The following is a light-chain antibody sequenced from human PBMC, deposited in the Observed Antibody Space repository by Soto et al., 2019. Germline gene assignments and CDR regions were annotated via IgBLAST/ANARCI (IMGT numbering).Light chain of an antibody. CDR2: ATS. Sequence: DFQMTQFPSSVSASVGDRVTITCRASQPLGAWLAWYQQRPGKAPKLLIYATSTLESGVPSRFSGSGSGTDFTLTISNLQPEDFATYYCQQADSFQLTFGGGTRVEIK. CDR3: QQADSFQLT. J-gene: IGKJ4*01. V-gene: IGKV1-12*01. CDR1: QPLGAW.